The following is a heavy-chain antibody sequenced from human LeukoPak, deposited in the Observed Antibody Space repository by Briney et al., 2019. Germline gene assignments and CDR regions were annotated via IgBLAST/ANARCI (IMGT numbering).Heavy chain of an antibody. V-gene: IGHV3-15*01. CDR2: IKSKTDGGTT. CDR3: TTFLPDHDSRPNP. CDR1: GXTFSXAW. J-gene: IGHJ5*02. D-gene: IGHD3-22*01. Sequence: PXGSXXLSXXASGXTFSXAWMSWXGXXPGXXXXXXARIKSKTDGGTTDYATPVKGRFTISRDDSKNTLYLQMNSLKTEDTAVYYCTTFLPDHDSRPNPWGQGTLVTVSS.